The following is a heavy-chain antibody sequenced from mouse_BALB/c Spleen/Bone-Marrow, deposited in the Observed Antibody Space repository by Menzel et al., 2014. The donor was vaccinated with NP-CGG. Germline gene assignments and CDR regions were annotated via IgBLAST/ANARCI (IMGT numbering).Heavy chain of an antibody. CDR2: IYPYNGGS. CDR3: ARELGGAY. J-gene: IGHJ3*01. D-gene: IGHD4-1*01. CDR1: GYTFTDYN. Sequence: VQLQQPGPELVKPGASVKISCKASGYTFTDYNMHWVKQSHGKSLEWIGYIYPYNGGSAYNQKLKSKATLTVDNSSSTAYMELRSLTSEDSAVYYCARELGGAYWGQGTLVTVSA. V-gene: IGHV1S29*02.